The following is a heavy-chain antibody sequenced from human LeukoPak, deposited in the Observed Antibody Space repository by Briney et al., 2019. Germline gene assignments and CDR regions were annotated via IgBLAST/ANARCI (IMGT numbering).Heavy chain of an antibody. CDR3: AKGPYGSGSYWGD. D-gene: IGHD3-10*01. J-gene: IGHJ4*02. CDR1: GFTFDDYA. V-gene: IGHV3-9*01. Sequence: GGSLRLSCAASGFTFDDYAMHWVRQAPGKGLEWVSGISWNSGSIGYADSVKGRFTISRDNAKNSLYLQMNSLRAEDTALYYCAKGPYGSGSYWGDWGQGTLVTVSS. CDR2: ISWNSGSI.